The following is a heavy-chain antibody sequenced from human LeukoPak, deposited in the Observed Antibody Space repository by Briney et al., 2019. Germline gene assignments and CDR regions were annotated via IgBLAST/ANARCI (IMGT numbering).Heavy chain of an antibody. Sequence: ASVKVSCKASGHTFTGYYMHWVRQAPGQGLERMGWINPNSGAINYAQKFQGRVTMTTDTSISTAYMELSRLRSDDTGVYYCARGAMVRGVIIRGDYFDYCGQGTLVTVSS. CDR2: INPNSGAI. J-gene: IGHJ4*02. D-gene: IGHD3-10*01. V-gene: IGHV1-2*02. CDR1: GHTFTGYY. CDR3: ARGAMVRGVIIRGDYFDY.